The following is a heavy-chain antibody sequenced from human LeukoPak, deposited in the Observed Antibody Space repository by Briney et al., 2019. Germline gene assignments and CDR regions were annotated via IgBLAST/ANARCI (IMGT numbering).Heavy chain of an antibody. CDR1: ADPFSRSGFY. CDR2: IYYRGDT. J-gene: IGHJ1*01. Sequence: SETLSLTCTVSADPFSRSGFYWGWIRQPPGRGLDWIASIYYRGDTYYNPSLQSRVTISVDTSKSQFSLKLRSVTAADTAVYYCARQLGSSIEHWGQGTLVTVSS. V-gene: IGHV4-39*01. D-gene: IGHD6-6*01. CDR3: ARQLGSSIEH.